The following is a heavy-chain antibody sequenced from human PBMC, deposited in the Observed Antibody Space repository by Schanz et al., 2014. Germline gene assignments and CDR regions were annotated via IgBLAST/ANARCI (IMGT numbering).Heavy chain of an antibody. D-gene: IGHD3-10*01. J-gene: IGHJ4*02. V-gene: IGHV3-30*03. CDR2: ISYDGSKK. Sequence: QVQLVESGGGVVQPGRSLRLSCAASGFMFSSYGMHWVRQAPGKGLEWVRVISYDGSKKSYADSVKGRFTISRDNSKNTLYLQVNSLRPEYTAVYYCARGRFGEVSYIDDWGQGTLVTVSS. CDR1: GFMFSSYG. CDR3: ARGRFGEVSYIDD.